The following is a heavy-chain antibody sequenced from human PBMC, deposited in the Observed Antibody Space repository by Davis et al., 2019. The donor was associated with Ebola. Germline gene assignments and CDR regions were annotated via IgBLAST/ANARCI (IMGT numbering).Heavy chain of an antibody. Sequence: SETLSLTCAVSGGSISSSSWSWVRQPPGKGLEWIGYIYYSGSTNYNPSLKSRVTISVDTSKNQFSLKLSSVTAADTAVYYCARDTPYYDSSGYYSWYFDYWGQGTLVTVSS. CDR1: GGSISSSS. CDR3: ARDTPYYDSSGYYSWYFDY. D-gene: IGHD3-22*01. V-gene: IGHV4-59*12. CDR2: IYYSGST. J-gene: IGHJ4*02.